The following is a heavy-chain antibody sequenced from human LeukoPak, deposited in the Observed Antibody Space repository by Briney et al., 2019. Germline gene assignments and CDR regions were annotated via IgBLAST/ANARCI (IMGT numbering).Heavy chain of an antibody. V-gene: IGHV4-59*08. Sequence: SETLSLTCTVSGGSISSYYWGWIRQPPGKGLEWIGYIYYSGSTNYNPSLKSRVTISVDTSKNQFSLKLSSVTAADTAVYYCASTAVLNSGSYFYFDYWGQGTLVTVSS. CDR3: ASTAVLNSGSYFYFDY. D-gene: IGHD1-26*01. CDR1: GGSISSYY. CDR2: IYYSGST. J-gene: IGHJ4*02.